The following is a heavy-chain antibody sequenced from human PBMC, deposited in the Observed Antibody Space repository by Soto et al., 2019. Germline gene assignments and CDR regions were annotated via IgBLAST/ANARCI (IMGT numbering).Heavy chain of an antibody. CDR2: IYYSGST. CDR1: GGSINNYY. D-gene: IGHD3-22*01. V-gene: IGHV4-59*12. J-gene: IGHJ6*02. CDR3: ASSDSSGYTYYYGMDV. Sequence: PSETLSLTCTVSGGSINNYYWSWIRQPPGKGLEWIGYIYYSGSTNYNPSLKSRVTISVDTSKNQFSLKLSSVTAADTAVYYCASSDSSGYTYYYGMDVWGQGTTVTVSS.